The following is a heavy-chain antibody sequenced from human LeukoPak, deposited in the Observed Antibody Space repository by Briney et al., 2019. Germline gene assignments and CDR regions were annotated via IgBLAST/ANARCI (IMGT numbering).Heavy chain of an antibody. V-gene: IGHV4-38-2*02. CDR3: ARDGSGSYYNRGWFDP. CDR2: IYHSGST. J-gene: IGHJ5*02. Sequence: PSETLSLTCTVSGYSISSGYYWGWIRQPPGKGLEWIGSIYHSGSTYYNPSLKNRVTISVDTSKNQFSLKLSSVTAADTAVYYCARDGSGSYYNRGWFDPWGQGTLVTVSS. D-gene: IGHD3-10*01. CDR1: GYSISSGYY.